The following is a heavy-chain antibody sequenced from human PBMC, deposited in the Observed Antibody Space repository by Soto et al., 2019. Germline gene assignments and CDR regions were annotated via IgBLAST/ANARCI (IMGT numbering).Heavy chain of an antibody. D-gene: IGHD3-9*01. J-gene: IGHJ5*02. CDR2: ILYDGTNK. V-gene: IGHV3-30*18. CDR3: AKDRYAILTGSNWFDP. CDR1: GFTFSRFG. Sequence: ESGGGVVQPGRSLRLSCAASGFTFSRFGMHWVRQAPGKGLEWVAVILYDGTNKYYAASVKGRFTISRDNSKNTLYLQMNSLRAEDTAVYYCAKDRYAILTGSNWFDPWGQGTLVTVSS.